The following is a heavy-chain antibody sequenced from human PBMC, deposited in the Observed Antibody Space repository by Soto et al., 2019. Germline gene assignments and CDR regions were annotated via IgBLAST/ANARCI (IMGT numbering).Heavy chain of an antibody. CDR1: GFTFGDYA. J-gene: IGHJ4*02. CDR3: TRDPVDRAIWVQYFDY. D-gene: IGHD3-10*01. V-gene: IGHV3-49*03. CDR2: IRSKAYGGTT. Sequence: GESLKISCTASGFTFGDYAMSWFRQAPGKGLEWVGFIRSKAYGGTTEYAASVKGRFTISRDDSKSIAYLQMNSLKTEDTAVYYCTRDPVDRAIWVQYFDYWGQGTLVTVSS.